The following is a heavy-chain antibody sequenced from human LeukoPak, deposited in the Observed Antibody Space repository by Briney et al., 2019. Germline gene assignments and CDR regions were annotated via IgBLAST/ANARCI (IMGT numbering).Heavy chain of an antibody. CDR2: ISGSGGST. D-gene: IGHD6-19*01. CDR3: AKDLGAVVMSYYMDV. Sequence: GGSLRLSCAASGFTFSSYAMSWVRQAPGKGLEWVSAISGSGGSTYYAYSVKGRFTMSRDNSKNTLYLQMNSLRAEDTAVYYCAKDLGAVVMSYYMDVWGKGTTVTVSS. V-gene: IGHV3-23*01. CDR1: GFTFSSYA. J-gene: IGHJ6*03.